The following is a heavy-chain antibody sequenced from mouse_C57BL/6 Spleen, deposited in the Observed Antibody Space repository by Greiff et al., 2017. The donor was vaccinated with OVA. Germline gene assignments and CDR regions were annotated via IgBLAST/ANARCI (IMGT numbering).Heavy chain of an antibody. Sequence: EVKLVESGPELVKPGASVKIPCKASGYTFTDYNMDWVKQSHGKSLEWIGDINPNNGGTIYNQKFKGKATLTVDKSSSTAYMELRSLTSEDTAVYYCARGSNWDPWFAYWGQGTLVTVSA. CDR2: INPNNGGT. D-gene: IGHD4-1*01. V-gene: IGHV1-18*01. CDR1: GYTFTDYN. CDR3: ARGSNWDPWFAY. J-gene: IGHJ3*01.